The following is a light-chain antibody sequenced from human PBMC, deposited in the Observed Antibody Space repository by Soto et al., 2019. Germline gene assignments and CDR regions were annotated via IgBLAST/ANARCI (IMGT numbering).Light chain of an antibody. J-gene: IGKJ4*01. CDR3: QQFYTHSLT. V-gene: IGKV1-13*02. CDR2: WAS. CDR1: QAITNR. Sequence: AIQMTQSPSSVSASVGDRVTITCRASQAITNRLAWYQQKPGHPPKLLIHWASIRESGVPERFTGSGSGRDFTLTVSSLQAEDVAVYYCQQFYTHSLTFGGGTRVEI.